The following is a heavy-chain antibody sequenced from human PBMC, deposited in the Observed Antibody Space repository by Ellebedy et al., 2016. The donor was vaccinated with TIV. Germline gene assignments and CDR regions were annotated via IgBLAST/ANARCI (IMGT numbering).Heavy chain of an antibody. J-gene: IGHJ4*02. CDR3: AKDMVLRGVIPSAFDH. D-gene: IGHD3-10*01. V-gene: IGHV3-9*03. Sequence: PGGSLRLSCVASGFTFHDYAMHWVRQVPGKGLEWVSGISWNGGLISYADSVKGRFTISRDNAKNSLYLQMESLRPEDMALYYCAKDMVLRGVIPSAFDHWGQGTLVTVSS. CDR2: ISWNGGLI. CDR1: GFTFHDYA.